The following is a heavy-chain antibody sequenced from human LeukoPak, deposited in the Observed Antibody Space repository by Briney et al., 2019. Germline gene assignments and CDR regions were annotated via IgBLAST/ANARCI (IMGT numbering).Heavy chain of an antibody. V-gene: IGHV1-69*05. CDR1: GCTFSSYA. J-gene: IGHJ5*02. D-gene: IGHD5-18*01. CDR3: ARVGGYSYGFWFDP. Sequence: SVKVSCKASGCTFSSYAIRWVRQAPGQGLEWMGRIIPIFGTANYAQKFQGRVTITTDESTSTAYMELSSLRSEDTAVDYCARVGGYSYGFWFDPWGHGTLVTVSS. CDR2: IIPIFGTA.